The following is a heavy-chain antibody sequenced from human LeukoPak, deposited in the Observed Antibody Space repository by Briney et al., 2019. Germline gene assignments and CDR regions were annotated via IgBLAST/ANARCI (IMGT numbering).Heavy chain of an antibody. D-gene: IGHD3-3*01. CDR2: ISGSGGST. CDR1: GFTFSSYA. Sequence: GSLRLSCAASGFTFSSYAMGWVRQAPGKGLEWVSAISGSGGSTYYADSVKGRFTISRDNSKNTLYLQMNSLRAEDTAVYYCAKGAARDFWSGYYGNWFDPWGQGTLVTVSS. CDR3: AKGAARDFWSGYYGNWFDP. V-gene: IGHV3-23*01. J-gene: IGHJ5*02.